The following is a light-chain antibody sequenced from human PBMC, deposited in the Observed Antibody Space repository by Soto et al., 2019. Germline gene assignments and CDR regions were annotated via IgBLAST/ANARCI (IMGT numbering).Light chain of an antibody. Sequence: QPALTQPPSVSGSPGQSVTISCTGTSSDVGSYNRVSWYQQPPGTAPKLMIYEVSNRPSGFPDRFSGSKSGNTASLTISGLQAEDEADYYCSLYTSSSTYVFGTGTKVTVL. J-gene: IGLJ1*01. CDR2: EVS. CDR3: SLYTSSSTYV. CDR1: SSDVGSYNR. V-gene: IGLV2-18*01.